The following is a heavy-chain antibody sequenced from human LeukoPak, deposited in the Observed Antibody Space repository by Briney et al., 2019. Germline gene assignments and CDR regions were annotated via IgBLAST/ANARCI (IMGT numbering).Heavy chain of an antibody. J-gene: IGHJ6*03. CDR3: ARFPGGAEYRHYYYMDV. CDR1: GGSISSYY. Sequence: PSETLSLTCTVSGGSISSYYWSWIRQPAGKGLEWIGRIYTSGSTNYNPSLKSRVTMSVDTSKNQFSLKLSSVTAADTAVYYCARFPGGAEYRHYYYMDVWGKGTTVTVSS. D-gene: IGHD1-14*01. V-gene: IGHV4-4*07. CDR2: IYTSGST.